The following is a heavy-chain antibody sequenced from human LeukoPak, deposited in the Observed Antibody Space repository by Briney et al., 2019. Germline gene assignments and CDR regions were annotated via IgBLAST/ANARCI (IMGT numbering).Heavy chain of an antibody. CDR1: GFTFSGSA. V-gene: IGHV3-73*01. D-gene: IGHD5-18*01. J-gene: IGHJ6*03. Sequence: PGGSLRLSCAASGFTFSGSAMHWVRQASGKGLEWVGRIRSKANSYATAYAASVKGRFTISRDDSKNTAYLQTNSLKTEDTAVYYCTRASWIQLAYYYYYLDVWGKGTTVTVSS. CDR2: IRSKANSYAT. CDR3: TRASWIQLAYYYYYLDV.